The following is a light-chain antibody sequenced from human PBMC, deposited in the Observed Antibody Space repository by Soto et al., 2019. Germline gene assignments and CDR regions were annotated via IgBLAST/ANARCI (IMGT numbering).Light chain of an antibody. V-gene: IGLV2-11*01. J-gene: IGLJ1*01. CDR2: DGT. CDR1: SSDVDDYRY. Sequence: QSALAQPRSVSGSPGQLLTISCTGTSSDVDDYRYVSWYQQYPGKAPKLVIYDGTKRPSGVPDRFSGSNSGNTASLTISGLQAEDEADYYCCSYVTTPEIFGTGTKVTGL. CDR3: CSYVTTPEI.